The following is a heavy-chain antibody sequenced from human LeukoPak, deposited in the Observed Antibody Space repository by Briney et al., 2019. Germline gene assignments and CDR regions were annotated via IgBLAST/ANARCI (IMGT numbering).Heavy chain of an antibody. V-gene: IGHV3-7*01. D-gene: IGHD3-10*01. CDR2: INQDGTEK. J-gene: IGHJ4*02. Sequence: GESLRLSWAASGFTFTTYWMSWVRQLPGEGLEWVANINQDGTEKYCVHSVKGRFTISRDNAKNSLDLQMNSLRVEDTGIYYCVKVAKYYYGSETYYFFEHWGQGTPVTASS. CDR1: GFTFTTYW. CDR3: VKVAKYYYGSETYYFFEH.